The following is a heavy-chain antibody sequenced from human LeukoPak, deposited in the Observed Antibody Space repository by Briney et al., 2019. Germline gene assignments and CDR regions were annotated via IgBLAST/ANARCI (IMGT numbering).Heavy chain of an antibody. V-gene: IGHV1-69*06. CDR2: IIPVFGTA. CDR3: ARDRRSGSYYKSLGTDYMDV. Sequence: GASVKVSCKASGGTFSTYVISWVRQAPGQGLEWMGGIIPVFGTANYAEKFQDRVTITADKSTSTAYMELSSLRSEDTAMYYCARDRRSGSYYKSLGTDYMDVWGKGTTVTVSS. CDR1: GGTFSTYV. J-gene: IGHJ6*03. D-gene: IGHD1-26*01.